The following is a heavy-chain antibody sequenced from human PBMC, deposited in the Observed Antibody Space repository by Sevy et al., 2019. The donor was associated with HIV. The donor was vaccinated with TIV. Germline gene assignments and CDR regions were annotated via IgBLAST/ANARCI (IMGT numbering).Heavy chain of an antibody. D-gene: IGHD5-18*01. J-gene: IGHJ4*02. CDR3: AKHPPGLLSVDTAMVGRSLDS. CDR2: ISDSGSST. CDR1: GFTFSSYA. Sequence: GGSLRLSCTASGFTFSSYAMTWVHQAPGKGLEWVSSISDSGSSTYYADSVKGQFTISRDDSKNTLYLQVNSLRAEDTAVYYCAKHPPGLLSVDTAMVGRSLDSWGQGTLVTVSS. V-gene: IGHV3-23*01.